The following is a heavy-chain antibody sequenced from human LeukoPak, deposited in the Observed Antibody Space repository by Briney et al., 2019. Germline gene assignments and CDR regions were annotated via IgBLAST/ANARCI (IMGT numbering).Heavy chain of an antibody. J-gene: IGHJ1*01. CDR3: ARALLVRTTDKYFQH. D-gene: IGHD6-13*01. Sequence: SETLSLTCAVYGGSFSGYYWSWISQPPGKGLEWIGEINHSGSTNYNPSLKSRVTISVDPSKNQFSLKLSIVTAADTAVYSCARALLVRTTDKYFQHWGQGTLVTVSS. CDR1: GGSFSGYY. V-gene: IGHV4-34*01. CDR2: INHSGST.